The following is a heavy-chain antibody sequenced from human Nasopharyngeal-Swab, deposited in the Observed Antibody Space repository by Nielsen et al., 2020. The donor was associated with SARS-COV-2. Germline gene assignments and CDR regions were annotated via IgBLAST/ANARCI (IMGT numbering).Heavy chain of an antibody. D-gene: IGHD6-6*01. CDR2: ISSSSSYI. J-gene: IGHJ5*02. CDR3: ASWGIAARPDP. CDR1: GFTFSSYS. Sequence: GVLKISCAASGFTFSSYSMNWVRQAPGKGLEWVSSISSSSSYIYYADSVKGRFTISRDNAKNSLYLQMDSLRAEDTAVYYCASWGIAARPDPWGQGTLVTVSS. V-gene: IGHV3-21*01.